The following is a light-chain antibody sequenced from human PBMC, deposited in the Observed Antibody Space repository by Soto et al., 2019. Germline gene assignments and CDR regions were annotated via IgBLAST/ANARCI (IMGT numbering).Light chain of an antibody. Sequence: QSALTQPPYASGSPVQSVTISCTGTSSDVGGYNYVSWYQQHPAKTPKLLIHEVSKRPSGVPDRFSGSKSGNTASLTVSGLQAEDEADYYCSSYAGSNNFEVFGGGTKLTVL. J-gene: IGLJ2*01. CDR2: EVS. CDR3: SSYAGSNNFEV. V-gene: IGLV2-8*01. CDR1: SSDVGGYNY.